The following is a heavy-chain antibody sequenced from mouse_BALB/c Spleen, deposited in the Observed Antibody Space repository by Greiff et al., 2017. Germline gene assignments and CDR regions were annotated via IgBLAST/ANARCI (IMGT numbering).Heavy chain of an antibody. CDR3: VKEYGYGYAMDY. Sequence: VQLEESGPGLVAPSQSLSITCTVSGFSLTSYDISWIRQPPGKGLVWLGVIWTGGGTNYNSAFMSRLSISKDNSKSQVFLKMNSLQTDYTARYCGVKEYGYGYAMDYWGQGTSVTVSS. V-gene: IGHV2-9-2*01. D-gene: IGHD2-2*01. CDR1: GFSLTSYD. CDR2: IWTGGGT. J-gene: IGHJ4*01.